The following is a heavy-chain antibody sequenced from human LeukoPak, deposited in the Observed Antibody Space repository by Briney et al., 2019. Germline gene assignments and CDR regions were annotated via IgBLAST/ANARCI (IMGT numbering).Heavy chain of an antibody. CDR3: ARRYTPPGYSYGYFVY. D-gene: IGHD5-18*01. J-gene: IGHJ4*02. Sequence: SETLSLTCAVSGYSISSGYYWGWIRQPPGKGLEWVGSIYHSGSTYYNPSLKSRVTIAVDTSKNQFSLKLSSVTAADTAVYYCARRYTPPGYSYGYFVYWGQGTLVTVSS. CDR2: IYHSGST. CDR1: GYSISSGYY. V-gene: IGHV4-38-2*01.